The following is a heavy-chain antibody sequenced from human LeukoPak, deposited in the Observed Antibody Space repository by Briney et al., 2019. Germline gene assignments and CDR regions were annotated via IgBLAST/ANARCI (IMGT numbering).Heavy chain of an antibody. Sequence: PGGSLRLSCAASGFTFSSYAMSWVRQAPGEGLEWVSYISSSSSLIHYTDSVKGRFTISRHNSKNTLYLQMNSLRAEDTAVYYCARVGSGWYDFDYWGQGTLVTVSS. D-gene: IGHD6-19*01. CDR3: ARVGSGWYDFDY. J-gene: IGHJ4*02. CDR1: GFTFSSYA. V-gene: IGHV3-23*01. CDR2: ISSSSSLI.